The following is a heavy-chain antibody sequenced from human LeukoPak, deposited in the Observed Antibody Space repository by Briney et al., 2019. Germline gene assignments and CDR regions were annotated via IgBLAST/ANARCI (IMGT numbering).Heavy chain of an antibody. J-gene: IGHJ5*02. V-gene: IGHV4-59*01. CDR3: ARVVVRNWFDP. CDR1: GGSISSYY. D-gene: IGHD6-6*01. Sequence: SETLSLTCTVSGGSISSYYWSWIRQPPGKGLEWIGYIYYSGSTNYNPSLKSRVTISVDTSKNQFSLKLSSVTAADTAVYYCARVVVRNWFDPWSQGTLVTVSS. CDR2: IYYSGST.